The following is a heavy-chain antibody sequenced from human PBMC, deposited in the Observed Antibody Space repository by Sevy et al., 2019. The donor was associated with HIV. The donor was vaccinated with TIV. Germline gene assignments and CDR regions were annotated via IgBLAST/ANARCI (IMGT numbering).Heavy chain of an antibody. V-gene: IGHV3-30*09. CDR2: VSYDGSNT. CDR3: ALERLSSDVAEYFQN. CDR1: GFTFRSFS. Sequence: GGSLRLSCAASGFTFRSFSMHWVRQAPGKWLEWVTTVSYDGSNTYNADSVKGRFAVFRDNSRNLLNLQMNNLRPEDTAVYYCALERLSSDVAEYFQNWGQGTPVTVSS. D-gene: IGHD1-1*01. J-gene: IGHJ1*01.